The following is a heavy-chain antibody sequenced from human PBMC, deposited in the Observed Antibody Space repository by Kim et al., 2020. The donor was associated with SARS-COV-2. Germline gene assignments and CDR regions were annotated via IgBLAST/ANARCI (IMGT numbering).Heavy chain of an antibody. CDR3: AREVHGEVVRYGMDV. V-gene: IGHV1-69*01. D-gene: IGHD4-17*01. Sequence: QKFQGRVTITADESTSTAYMELSSLRSEDTAVYYCAREVHGEVVRYGMDVWGQGTTVTVSS. J-gene: IGHJ6*02.